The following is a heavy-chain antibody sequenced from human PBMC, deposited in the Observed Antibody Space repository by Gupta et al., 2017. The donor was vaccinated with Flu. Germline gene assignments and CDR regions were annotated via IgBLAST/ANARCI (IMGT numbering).Heavy chain of an antibody. Sequence: EVQLLESGGGLVQPGGSLRLSCAASGISFDDYAMIWLRQAPRKGLGWVSGISGSGGSTYYADSVKGRFTISRDNSMNTLYLQMDYLRAEDTAVYYCAKDVTMYFVSSGYYDWFDPWGQGTLVTVSS. D-gene: IGHD3-22*01. CDR3: AKDVTMYFVSSGYYDWFDP. J-gene: IGHJ5*02. CDR2: ISGSGGST. V-gene: IGHV3-23*01. CDR1: GISFDDYA.